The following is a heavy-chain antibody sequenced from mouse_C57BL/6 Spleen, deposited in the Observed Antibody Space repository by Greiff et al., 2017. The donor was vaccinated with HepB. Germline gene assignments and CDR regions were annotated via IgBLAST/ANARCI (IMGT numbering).Heavy chain of an antibody. J-gene: IGHJ2*01. Sequence: EVQLQQSGAELVRPGASVKLSCTASGFNIKDYYMHWVKQRPEQGLEWVGRIDPEDGDTEYAPKFQGKATMTADTSSNTAYLQLSSLTSEDTAVYSCTTPFIAEDYFDYWGQGTTLTVSS. V-gene: IGHV14-1*01. D-gene: IGHD1-1*01. CDR2: IDPEDGDT. CDR3: TTPFIAEDYFDY. CDR1: GFNIKDYY.